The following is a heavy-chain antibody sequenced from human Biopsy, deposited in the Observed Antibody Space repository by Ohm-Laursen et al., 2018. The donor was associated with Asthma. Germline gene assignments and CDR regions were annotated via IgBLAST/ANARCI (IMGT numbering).Heavy chain of an antibody. CDR3: ARATSTWSQSGPHFFDH. J-gene: IGHJ5*02. D-gene: IGHD6-13*01. CDR1: PGSINDYY. V-gene: IGHV4-59*01. CDR2: VHSSGST. Sequence: TLSLTCTVSPGSINDYYWNWIRQFPRKGLEWIGYVHSSGSTRFNPSLKSRVTVSVDTSVDQVSLKLSSVSAADTAIYYCARATSTWSQSGPHFFDHWGPGTLVTVSS.